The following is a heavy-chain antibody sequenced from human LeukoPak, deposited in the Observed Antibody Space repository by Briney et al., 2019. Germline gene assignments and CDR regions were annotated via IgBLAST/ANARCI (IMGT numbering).Heavy chain of an antibody. CDR3: ARDLTLGFFHDAFDI. CDR1: GGSISSGDYY. V-gene: IGHV4-30-4*02. CDR2: IYYSGST. D-gene: IGHD1-14*01. Sequence: SETLSLTCTVSGGSISSGDYYWSWIRQPPGKGLEWIGYIYYSGSTYYNPSLKSRVTISVDTSKNQFSLKLSSVTAADTAVYYCARDLTLGFFHDAFDIWGQGTMVTVSS. J-gene: IGHJ3*02.